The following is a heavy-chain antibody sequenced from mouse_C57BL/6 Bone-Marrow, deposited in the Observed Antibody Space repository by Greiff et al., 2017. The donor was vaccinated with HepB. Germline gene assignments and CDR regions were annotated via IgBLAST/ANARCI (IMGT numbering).Heavy chain of an antibody. Sequence: VKLMESGPELVKPGASVKISCKASGYAFSSSWMNWVKQRPGKGLEWIGRIYPGDGDTNYNGKFKGKATLTADISSSTAYMQLSSLTSEDSAVYFCARGYGKDYWGQGTTLTVSS. V-gene: IGHV1-82*01. D-gene: IGHD2-1*01. J-gene: IGHJ2*01. CDR1: GYAFSSSW. CDR2: IYPGDGDT. CDR3: ARGYGKDY.